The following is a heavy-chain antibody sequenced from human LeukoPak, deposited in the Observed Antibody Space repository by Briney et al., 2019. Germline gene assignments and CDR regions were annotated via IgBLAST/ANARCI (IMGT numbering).Heavy chain of an antibody. V-gene: IGHV3-48*02. J-gene: IGHJ4*02. CDR3: ARVRGATLSYHYFDY. D-gene: IGHD1-26*01. CDR1: GFTFSSYS. CDR2: IIGSGDLI. Sequence: GGSLRLSCAASGFTFSSYSMNWVRQAPGKGLEWVSFIIGSGDLIYYADSVKGRFTISRDNAKNLLYLQMNSLRDEDTAVYYCARVRGATLSYHYFDYWGQGALVTVSS.